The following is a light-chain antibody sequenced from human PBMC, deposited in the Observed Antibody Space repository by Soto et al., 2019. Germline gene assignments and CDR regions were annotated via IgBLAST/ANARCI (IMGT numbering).Light chain of an antibody. CDR3: QQYDSSSVT. V-gene: IGKV3-20*01. CDR2: ATS. Sequence: IILTQSPGTLSLSPGEGATLSCKASQTVISTHLAWYQQKPGQAPRLLIYATSNRATGIPDRFSGSGSRRDFTLTIDRLEPEDFAVYYCQQYDSSSVTFGQGTRLDLK. CDR1: QTVISTH. J-gene: IGKJ5*01.